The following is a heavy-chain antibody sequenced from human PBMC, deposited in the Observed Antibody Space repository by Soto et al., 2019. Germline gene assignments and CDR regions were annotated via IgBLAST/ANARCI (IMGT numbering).Heavy chain of an antibody. Sequence: EVQLVESGGGLVQPGRSLRLSCAASGFTFDDYAMHWVRQAPGKGLEWVSEISWNSGSIGYADSVKCRFTISRDNAKNSLHLQMSSLRAEDTALYYCAKDRYCGCGSCYDDAFDIWGQGTMVTVSS. J-gene: IGHJ3*02. D-gene: IGHD2-15*01. CDR1: GFTFDDYA. V-gene: IGHV3-9*01. CDR3: AKDRYCGCGSCYDDAFDI. CDR2: ISWNSGSI.